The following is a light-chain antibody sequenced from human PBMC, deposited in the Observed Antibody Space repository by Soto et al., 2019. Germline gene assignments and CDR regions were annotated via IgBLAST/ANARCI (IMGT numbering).Light chain of an antibody. J-gene: IGKJ1*01. CDR1: QSVSSN. CDR3: QQYNSYS. V-gene: IGKV3-15*01. Sequence: EILMTQSPDTLSVSPGARATLSCRASQSVSSNLAWYQQKPGQAPRLLIYGASTRATGIPARFSGSGSGTGFTLTISSLQPDDFATYYCQQYNSYSFGQGTKVDIK. CDR2: GAS.